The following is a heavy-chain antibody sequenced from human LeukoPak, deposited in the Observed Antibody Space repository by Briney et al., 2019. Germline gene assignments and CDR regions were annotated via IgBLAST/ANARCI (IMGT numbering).Heavy chain of an antibody. CDR2: IYYSGST. Sequence: SETLSLTCTVSGGSISGSSYYWSWIRQPPGKGLEWIGYIYYSGSTNYNPSLKSRVTISVDTSKNQFSLKLSSVTAADTAVYYCARVHIWSGYYGAFDYWGQGTLVTVSS. D-gene: IGHD3-3*01. CDR1: GGSISGSSYY. CDR3: ARVHIWSGYYGAFDY. J-gene: IGHJ4*02. V-gene: IGHV4-61*01.